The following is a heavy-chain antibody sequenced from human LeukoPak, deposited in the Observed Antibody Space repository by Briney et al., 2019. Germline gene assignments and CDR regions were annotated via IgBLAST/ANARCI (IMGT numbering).Heavy chain of an antibody. V-gene: IGHV4-39*01. CDR3: ARLDGNTILDDAFDI. CDR1: GGSISSSSYY. CDR2: IYYSGST. Sequence: KPSETLSLTCTVSGGSISSSSYYWGWIRQPPGKGLEWIGSIYYSGSTYYNPSLKSRVTISVDTSKNQFSLKLSSVTAADTAVYYCARLDGNTILDDAFDIWGQGTMVTVSS. D-gene: IGHD3-3*01. J-gene: IGHJ3*02.